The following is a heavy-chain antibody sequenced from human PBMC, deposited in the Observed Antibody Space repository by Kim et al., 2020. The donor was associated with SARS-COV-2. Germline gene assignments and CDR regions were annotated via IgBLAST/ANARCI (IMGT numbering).Heavy chain of an antibody. CDR3: ARDPPTGRSGGVIDAFDI. V-gene: IGHV3-30-3*01. D-gene: IGHD3-16*01. Sequence: GGSLRLSCAASGFTFSSYAMHWVRQAPGKGLEWVAVISYDGSNKYYADSVKGRFTISRDNSKNTLYLQMNSLRAEDTAVYYCARDPPTGRSGGVIDAFDIWGQGTMVTVSS. CDR1: GFTFSSYA. CDR2: ISYDGSNK. J-gene: IGHJ3*02.